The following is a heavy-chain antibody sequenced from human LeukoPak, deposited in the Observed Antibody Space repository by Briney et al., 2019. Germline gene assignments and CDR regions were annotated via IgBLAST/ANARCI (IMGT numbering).Heavy chain of an antibody. CDR1: GGSISSSSYY. CDR3: ARDRTVRGVTVDAFDI. J-gene: IGHJ3*02. CDR2: IYYSGST. Sequence: SETLSLTCTVSGGSISSSSYYWGWIRQPLWKGLEWIGSIYYSGSTYYNPSLKSRVTISVDTSKNQFSLKLSSVTAADTAVYYCARDRTVRGVTVDAFDIWGQGTMVTVSS. V-gene: IGHV4-39*07. D-gene: IGHD3-10*01.